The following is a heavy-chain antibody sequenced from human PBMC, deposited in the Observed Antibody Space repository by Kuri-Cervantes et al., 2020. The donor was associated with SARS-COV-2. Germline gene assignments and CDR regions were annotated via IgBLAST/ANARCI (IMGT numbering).Heavy chain of an antibody. V-gene: IGHV3-43*02. Sequence: GESLKISCAVSGFTFDDDTMHWVRQSPGKGLEWVSLISGDGVSTYYADSVKGRFTISRDNSKNSLYLQMNSLRTEHTALYYCAKVSYHDVWKGPQPLAYWGQGTLVTVSS. D-gene: IGHD3-3*01. J-gene: IGHJ4*02. CDR1: GFTFDDDT. CDR2: ISGDGVST. CDR3: AKVSYHDVWKGPQPLAY.